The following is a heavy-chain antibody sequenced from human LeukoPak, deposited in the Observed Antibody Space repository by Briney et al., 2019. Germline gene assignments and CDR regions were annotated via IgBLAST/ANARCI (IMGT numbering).Heavy chain of an antibody. CDR2: ISLGNSTM. V-gene: IGHV3-48*02. CDR1: GFTFSSFT. CDR3: ARVGNGRSWDY. D-gene: IGHD2-15*01. J-gene: IGHJ4*02. Sequence: SGGSLRLSCAASGFTFSSFTMNWARQVPGKGLEWISYISLGNSTMFYADSVKGRFTIPRDNAKNSLYLQMNSLRDDDTAVYYCARVGNGRSWDYWGQGTLVSVSS.